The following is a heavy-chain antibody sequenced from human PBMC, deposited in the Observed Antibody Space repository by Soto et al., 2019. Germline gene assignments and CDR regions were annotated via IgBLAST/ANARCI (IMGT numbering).Heavy chain of an antibody. Sequence: PGGSLRLSCAASGFAFSSHPMSWVRQAPEKGLEWVAGISDGGDLTYNADSVRGRFTISRDNSRNTLYLQMNSLRAEDTAVYYCARRVIGSSCAFDIWGQGTMVTVSS. CDR2: ISDGGDLT. D-gene: IGHD3-10*01. CDR1: GFAFSSHP. V-gene: IGHV3-23*01. J-gene: IGHJ3*02. CDR3: ARRVIGSSCAFDI.